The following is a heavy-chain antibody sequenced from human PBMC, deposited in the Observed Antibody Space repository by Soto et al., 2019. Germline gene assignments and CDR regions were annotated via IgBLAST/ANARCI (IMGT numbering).Heavy chain of an antibody. D-gene: IGHD3-10*01. Sequence: QVQLQESGPGRVKHSQTLCLTCTVSGGSISSDDYYWSWIRRPPGKGLEWIGYIYYSGSTYYNPSLKSRVTISVDTSKNQFSLKLSSVTAADTAVYYCARALWFGEFNWFDPWGQGTLVTVSS. CDR2: IYYSGST. V-gene: IGHV4-30-4*01. CDR3: ARALWFGEFNWFDP. J-gene: IGHJ5*02. CDR1: GGSISSDDYY.